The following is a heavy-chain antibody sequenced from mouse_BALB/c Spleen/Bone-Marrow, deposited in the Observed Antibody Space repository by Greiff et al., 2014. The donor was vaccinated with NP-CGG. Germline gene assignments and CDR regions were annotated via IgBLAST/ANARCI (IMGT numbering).Heavy chain of an antibody. D-gene: IGHD2-4*01. J-gene: IGHJ2*01. CDR1: GYAFSSFW. Sequence: QVQLQQSGAELVRPGSSVKISCKASGYAFSSFWMNWMKQRPGQGPEWIGQIYPGDGDTNYNGKFNGKATLTADMSSSTAYIQLSSLTSEDSAVYFCARDDFGPDYWGQGTTLTVSS. V-gene: IGHV1-80*01. CDR3: ARDDFGPDY. CDR2: IYPGDGDT.